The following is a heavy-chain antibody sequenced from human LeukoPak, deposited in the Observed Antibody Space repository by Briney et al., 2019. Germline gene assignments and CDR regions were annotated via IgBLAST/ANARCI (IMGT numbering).Heavy chain of an antibody. V-gene: IGHV4-38-2*02. CDR1: GYSFSSGDY. J-gene: IGHJ4*02. CDR3: ARDLYGSGSCHDY. Sequence: WETLSLTCTVSGYSFSSGDYWGWIRQPPGKLLGWIGIIYHSGSTYYDPSLKGRVTISVDTSKNQFSLKLSTVTAADTAVYYCARDLYGSGSCHDYWGQGTLVTVSS. D-gene: IGHD3-10*01. CDR2: IYHSGST.